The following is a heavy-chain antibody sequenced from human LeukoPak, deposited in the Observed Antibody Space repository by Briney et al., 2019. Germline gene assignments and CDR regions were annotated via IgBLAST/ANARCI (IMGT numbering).Heavy chain of an antibody. D-gene: IGHD3-10*01. V-gene: IGHV4-39*01. CDR2: INYSGTT. CDR1: SGSFSSSSYF. Sequence: SETLSLTCTVSSGSFSSSSYFCGWIRQSPGMGLEWIATINYSGTTYYNPSLKSRVTTSVDTSRNQFSLKLTSVTAADSAVYYCARLRGGVQLWGVWGQGALVTVSS. CDR3: ARLRGGVQLWGV. J-gene: IGHJ4*01.